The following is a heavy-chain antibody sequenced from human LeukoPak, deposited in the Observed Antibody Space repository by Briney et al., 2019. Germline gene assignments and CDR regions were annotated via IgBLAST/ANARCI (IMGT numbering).Heavy chain of an antibody. CDR2: ISGSSIYT. J-gene: IGHJ4*02. CDR3: VRDISGYYFDY. CDR1: GFTFSDYH. V-gene: IGHV3-11*05. Sequence: GGSLRLSCAASGFTFSDYHMTWIRQAPGKGLEWVAYISGSSIYTRYADSVKGRFTISRDNAKNSLYLQMNSLRAEDTALYYCVRDISGYYFDYWGQGTLVTVSS. D-gene: IGHD3-22*01.